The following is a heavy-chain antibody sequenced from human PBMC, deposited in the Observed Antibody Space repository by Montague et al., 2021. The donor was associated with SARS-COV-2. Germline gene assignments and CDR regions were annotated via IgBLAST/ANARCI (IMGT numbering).Heavy chain of an antibody. V-gene: IGHV3-21*01. J-gene: IGHJ6*02. Sequence: SLRLSCAASEFTFSSYSMNWARQAPGKGLEWVSSISSSSSYIYYADSVKGRFTISRDNAKNSLYLQMNSLRAEDTAVYYCARDPLDYGLWSSGSYYNAYYYYYGMDVWGQGTTVTVSS. CDR1: EFTFSSYS. D-gene: IGHD3-10*01. CDR3: ARDPLDYGLWSSGSYYNAYYYYYGMDV. CDR2: ISSSSSYI.